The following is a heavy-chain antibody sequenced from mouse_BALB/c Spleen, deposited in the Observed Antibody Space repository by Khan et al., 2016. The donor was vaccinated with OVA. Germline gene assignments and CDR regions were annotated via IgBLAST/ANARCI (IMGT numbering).Heavy chain of an antibody. J-gene: IGHJ4*01. V-gene: IGHV2-6-4*01. CDR2: IWGGGGT. Sequence: QVQLKQSGPGPVAPSQSLSITCTVSGFSLSRYNIHWIRQPPGKGLEWLGMIWGGGGTDYNSTLKSRLSISKDNSKSQVFLKMNSLQTDDTAMYYCARAYYRYDVYYAMDYWGQGTSGTVSS. CDR1: GFSLSRYN. D-gene: IGHD2-14*01. CDR3: ARAYYRYDVYYAMDY.